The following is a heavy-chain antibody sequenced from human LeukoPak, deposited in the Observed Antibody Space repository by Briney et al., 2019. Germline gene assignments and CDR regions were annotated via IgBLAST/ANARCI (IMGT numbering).Heavy chain of an antibody. CDR2: IYTSGST. CDR1: GGSISSYY. D-gene: IGHD3-3*01. CDR3: ARANVKGIWSGYFGGYYYYMDG. Sequence: PSETLSLTCTVSGGSISSYYWSRIRQPAGKGLEWIGRIYTSGSTNYNPSLKSRVTMSVDTSKNQFSLKLSSVTAADTAVYYCARANVKGIWSGYFGGYYYYMDGWGKGTTVTVSS. J-gene: IGHJ6*03. V-gene: IGHV4-4*07.